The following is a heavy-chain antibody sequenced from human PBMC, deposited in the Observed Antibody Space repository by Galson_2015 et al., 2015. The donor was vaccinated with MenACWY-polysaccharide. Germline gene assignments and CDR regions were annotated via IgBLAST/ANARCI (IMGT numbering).Heavy chain of an antibody. Sequence: SLRLSCAASGFRFEDYAMHWVRQAPGKGLEWDTGISWKSITMGQADAVKGRSTISRDNAKNSIYLQMNSLEPEDTAVYYCVKGLTSIPGIAAGGFDSWGQGTLVTVSS. CDR1: GFRFEDYA. D-gene: IGHD6-13*01. CDR3: VKGLTSIPGIAAGGFDS. V-gene: IGHV3-9*01. J-gene: IGHJ4*02. CDR2: ISWKSITM.